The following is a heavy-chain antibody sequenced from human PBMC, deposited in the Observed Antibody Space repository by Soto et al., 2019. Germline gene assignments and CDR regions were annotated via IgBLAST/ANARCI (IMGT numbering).Heavy chain of an antibody. CDR1: GFTFDSYA. Sequence: GGSLRLSCAASGFTFDSYALSWVRQAPGKGLEWLSAISGSGGTTYNADSVKGRFTISRDNSRNTLYLQMNSLRAEDTAVYYCGKGLRDYDYGKFDYWGQGTLVTVSS. CDR3: GKGLRDYDYGKFDY. CDR2: ISGSGGTT. D-gene: IGHD5-12*01. J-gene: IGHJ4*02. V-gene: IGHV3-23*01.